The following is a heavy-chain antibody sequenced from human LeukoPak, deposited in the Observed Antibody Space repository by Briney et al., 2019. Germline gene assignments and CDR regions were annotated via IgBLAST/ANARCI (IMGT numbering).Heavy chain of an antibody. CDR2: INPNSGGT. D-gene: IGHD2-2*02. CDR1: GDTFTGYY. J-gene: IGHJ4*02. CDR3: ARGTQRYCSSTSCYTALPLGDY. Sequence: VASVKVSCKAPGDTFTGYYMHLVRQAPGQGLEWMGWINPNSGGTNYAQKFQGRVTMTRDTSISTAYMELSRLRSDDTAVYYCARGTQRYCSSTSCYTALPLGDYWGQGTLVTVSS. V-gene: IGHV1-2*02.